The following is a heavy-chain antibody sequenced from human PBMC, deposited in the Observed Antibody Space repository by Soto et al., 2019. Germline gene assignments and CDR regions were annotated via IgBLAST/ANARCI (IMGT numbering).Heavy chain of an antibody. CDR3: ARRSYDILTGYPYYVMDV. J-gene: IGHJ6*02. CDR1: GGSISSGGYY. V-gene: IGHV4-31*03. Sequence: PSETLSLTCTVSGGSISSGGYYWSWIRQHPGKGLEWIGYIYYSGSTYYNPSPKSRVTISVDTSKNQFSLKLSSVTAADTAVYYCARRSYDILTGYPYYVMDVWGQGTTVTVSS. CDR2: IYYSGST. D-gene: IGHD3-9*01.